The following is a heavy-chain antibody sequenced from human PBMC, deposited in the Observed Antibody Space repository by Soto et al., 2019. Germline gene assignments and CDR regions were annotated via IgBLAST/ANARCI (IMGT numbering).Heavy chain of an antibody. V-gene: IGHV1-3*01. J-gene: IGHJ5*02. CDR2: INAGNGNT. CDR1: GYTFTSYA. D-gene: IGHD3-3*01. Sequence: ASVKVSCQASGYTFTSYAMHWVRQAPGQRLEWMGWINAGNGNTKYSQKFQGRVTITRDTSASTAYMELSSLRSEDTAVYYCASGITIFDWFDPWGQGTLVTVSS. CDR3: ASGITIFDWFDP.